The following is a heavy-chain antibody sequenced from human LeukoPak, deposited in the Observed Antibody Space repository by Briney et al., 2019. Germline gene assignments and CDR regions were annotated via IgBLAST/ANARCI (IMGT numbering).Heavy chain of an antibody. D-gene: IGHD3-22*01. CDR1: GFTLDDYG. CDR2: INRNGGST. J-gene: IGHJ3*02. CDR3: ARCSRSSAYCYSAFDM. V-gene: IGHV3-20*01. Sequence: PGGSLRLSCAASGFTLDDYGMSWVRQAPGKGLEWVSAINRNGGSTGHADSVRGRFANTRDNAKNFLYLQMNSLRAEDSALYNCARCSRSSAYCYSAFDMWGQGTMVTVSS.